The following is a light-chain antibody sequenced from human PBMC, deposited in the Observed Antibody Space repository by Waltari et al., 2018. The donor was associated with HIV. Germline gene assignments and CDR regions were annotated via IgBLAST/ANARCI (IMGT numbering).Light chain of an antibody. CDR2: GAS. V-gene: IGKV3-15*01. CDR1: QSVSTD. Sequence: EVVMTQSPATLSVSPGERATLSCRASQSVSTDLAWYQQKPGQAPRLLIRGASTRATGIPARFSGSGSGTEFTLTISSLQSEDFAVYYCQQYNNWPPSTFGQGTRLEIK. CDR3: QQYNNWPPST. J-gene: IGKJ5*01.